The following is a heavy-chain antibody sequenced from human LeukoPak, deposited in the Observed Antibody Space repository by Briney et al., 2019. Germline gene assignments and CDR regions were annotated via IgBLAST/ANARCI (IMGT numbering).Heavy chain of an antibody. CDR1: GYTFTSYF. CDR3: ARSRHLSGSFDY. D-gene: IGHD1-1*01. CDR2: INPSGGNT. Sequence: ASVKVSCKASGYTFTSYFMHWVRQAPGQGLEWVGVINPSGGNTNYAQKFQGRVTLTRDTSTRTVYMELSSLRSEDTAVYYCARSRHLSGSFDYWGQGTLVTVSS. J-gene: IGHJ4*02. V-gene: IGHV1-46*01.